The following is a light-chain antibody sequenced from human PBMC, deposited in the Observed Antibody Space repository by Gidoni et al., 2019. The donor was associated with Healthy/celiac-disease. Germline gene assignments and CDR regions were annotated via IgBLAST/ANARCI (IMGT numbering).Light chain of an antibody. J-gene: IGKJ3*01. CDR1: QGISSW. V-gene: IGKV1-12*01. CDR3: QQDNSFPFT. CDR2: AAS. Sequence: DIQLTQPPSSVSASVGDRLTFTCRASQGISSWLAWYQQKPGQAPKLLIYAASSMQSGVPSRFSGSGSGTDFTLTISSLQPEDFATYYCQQDNSFPFTFGPGTKVEIK.